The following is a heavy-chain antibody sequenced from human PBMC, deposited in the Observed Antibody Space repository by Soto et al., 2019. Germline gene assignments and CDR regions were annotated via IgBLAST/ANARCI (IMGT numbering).Heavy chain of an antibody. D-gene: IGHD5-12*01. CDR3: ARRGYSGYDLDY. J-gene: IGHJ4*02. CDR2: ISAYNGNT. Sequence: ASVKVSCKASGYTFTSYGISWDRQAPGQGLEWMGWISAYNGNTNYAQKLQGRVTMTTDTSTSTAYMELRSLRSGDTAVYYCARRGYSGYDLDYWVQGTLVTVSS. CDR1: GYTFTSYG. V-gene: IGHV1-18*01.